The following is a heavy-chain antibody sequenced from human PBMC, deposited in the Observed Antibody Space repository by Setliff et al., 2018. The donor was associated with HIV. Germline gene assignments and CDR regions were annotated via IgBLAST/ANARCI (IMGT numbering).Heavy chain of an antibody. CDR2: IYTSGST. D-gene: IGHD7-27*01. Sequence: SETLSLTCTVSGDSISTYYWSWIRQPPGKGLEWIGYIYTSGSTNYNPSLKSRVTISNDTSKNHFSLKLTSVTAADPAVYYCARGLTRGGYYYYFYMDGWGKGRTFTVSS. CDR1: GDSISTYY. CDR3: ARGLTRGGYYYYFYMDG. V-gene: IGHV4-4*08. J-gene: IGHJ6*03.